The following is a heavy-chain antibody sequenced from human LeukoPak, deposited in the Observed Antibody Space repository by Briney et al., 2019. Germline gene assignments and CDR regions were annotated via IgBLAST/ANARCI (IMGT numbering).Heavy chain of an antibody. CDR3: ARQTGSGLFILP. CDR1: GGSFSGYY. CDR2: INHSGST. Sequence: SETLSLTCTLYGGSFSGYYWSWIRQPPGKGLEWIGEINHSGSTNYNPSLKSRVTISLDTSKNQFSLRLTSVTAADTAVYYCARQTGSGLFILPGGQGTLVTVSS. D-gene: IGHD3/OR15-3a*01. V-gene: IGHV4-34*01. J-gene: IGHJ4*02.